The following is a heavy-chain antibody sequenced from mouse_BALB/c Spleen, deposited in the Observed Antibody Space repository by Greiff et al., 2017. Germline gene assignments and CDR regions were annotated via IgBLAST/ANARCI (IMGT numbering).Heavy chain of an antibody. CDR3: ARNYGSSYDAMDY. D-gene: IGHD1-1*01. V-gene: IGHV5-6-5*01. CDR2: ISSGGST. CDR1: GFTFSSYA. Sequence: EVKLMESGGGLVKPGGSLKLSCAASGFTFSSYAMSWVRQTPEKRLEWVASISSGGSTYYPDSVKGRFTISRDNARNILYLQMSSLRSEDTAMYYCARNYGSSYDAMDYWGQGTSVTVSS. J-gene: IGHJ4*01.